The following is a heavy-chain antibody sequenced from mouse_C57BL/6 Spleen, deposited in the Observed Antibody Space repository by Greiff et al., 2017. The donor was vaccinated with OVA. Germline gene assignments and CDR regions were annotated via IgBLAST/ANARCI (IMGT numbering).Heavy chain of an antibody. J-gene: IGHJ3*01. D-gene: IGHD1-1*01. Sequence: QVQLKQSGAELAKPGASVKLSCKASGYTFTSYWMHWVKQRPGQGLEWIGYINPSSGYTKYNQKFKDKATLTADKSSSTAYMQLSSLTYEDSAVYYCARDYYGSRGWFAYWGQGTLVTVSA. CDR2: INPSSGYT. V-gene: IGHV1-7*01. CDR1: GYTFTSYW. CDR3: ARDYYGSRGWFAY.